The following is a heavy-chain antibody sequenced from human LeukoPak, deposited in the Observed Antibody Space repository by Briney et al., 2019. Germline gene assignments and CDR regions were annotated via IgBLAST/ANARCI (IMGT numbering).Heavy chain of an antibody. CDR3: ARANGAVAAAGTPYFDY. Sequence: SETLSLTCTVSGGSVSSGSYYWSWIRQPPGKGLEWIGYIYYSGSTNYNPSLKSRVTISVDTSKNQFSLKLSSVTAADTAVYYCARANGAVAAAGTPYFDYWGQGTLVTVSS. V-gene: IGHV4-61*01. D-gene: IGHD6-13*01. CDR2: IYYSGST. J-gene: IGHJ4*02. CDR1: GGSVSSGSYY.